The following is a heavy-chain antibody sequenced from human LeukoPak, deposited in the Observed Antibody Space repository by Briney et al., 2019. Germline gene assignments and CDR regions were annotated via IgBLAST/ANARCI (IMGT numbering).Heavy chain of an antibody. J-gene: IGHJ4*02. D-gene: IGHD3-10*01. Sequence: GGSLRLSCAASGFTFSSYWMHWVRQAPGKGLVWVSRINTDGSSTNYADSVKGRFTISRDNAKNTLYLQMNSLRAEDTAVYYCAKPQRGSSRTYYYGSGSPTGNYYFDYWGQGTLVTVSS. CDR1: GFTFSSYW. CDR2: INTDGSST. V-gene: IGHV3-74*01. CDR3: AKPQRGSSRTYYYGSGSPTGNYYFDY.